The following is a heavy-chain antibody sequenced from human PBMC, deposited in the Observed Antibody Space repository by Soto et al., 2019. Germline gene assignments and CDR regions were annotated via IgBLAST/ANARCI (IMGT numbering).Heavy chain of an antibody. CDR2: IYYSGST. CDR3: AGSHRKWFDP. V-gene: IGHV4-61*01. J-gene: IGHJ5*02. Sequence: SETLSLTCTVSGGSVSSGNYYWSWIRQPPGKGLEWIGYIYYSGSTNYNPSLKSRVTISVDTSKNQFSLKLSSVTAADTAVYYCAGSHRKWFDPWGQGTLVTVSS. CDR1: GGSVSSGNYY.